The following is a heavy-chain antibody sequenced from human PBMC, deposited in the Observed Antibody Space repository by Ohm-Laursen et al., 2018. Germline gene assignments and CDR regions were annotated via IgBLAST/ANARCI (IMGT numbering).Heavy chain of an antibody. J-gene: IGHJ5*02. CDR3: AKPSDGYNYGYFDP. V-gene: IGHV3-30*18. Sequence: SLRLSCAASGFSFSNYGIHWVRQAPGKGLEWVAVISYDGSNKNHADSVKGRFTISRDNSKNTVYLQMNSLRAEDTAVYYCAKPSDGYNYGYFDPWGQGTLVIVSS. CDR2: ISYDGSNK. CDR1: GFSFSNYG. D-gene: IGHD5-24*01.